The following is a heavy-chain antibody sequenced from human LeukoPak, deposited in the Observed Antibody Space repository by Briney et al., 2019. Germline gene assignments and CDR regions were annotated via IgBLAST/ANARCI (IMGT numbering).Heavy chain of an antibody. J-gene: IGHJ4*02. CDR3: AKRGVVIRAVLVGFHKEAYYFDS. CDR1: GITLSNYG. Sequence: GGSLRLSCVVSGITLSNYGMSWVRQAPGKGLEWVAGISDSGRSTYYANSVKGRFTISRDNPKNTLYLQMNSLRAEDTAVYFCAKRGVVIRAVLVGFHKEAYYFDSWGQGALVTVSS. V-gene: IGHV3-23*01. CDR2: ISDSGRST. D-gene: IGHD1-26*01.